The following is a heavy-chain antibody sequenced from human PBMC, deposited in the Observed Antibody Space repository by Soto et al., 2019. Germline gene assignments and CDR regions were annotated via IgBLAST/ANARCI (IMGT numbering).Heavy chain of an antibody. CDR2: IRSGRDT. CDR3: AREETAWPLAYGLDV. Sequence: KPGGSLRLSCAVSGFTFSNYYIHWVRQAPGKGLEWVSSIRSGRDTFYADSVKGRFPISRDDATSSVSLQMNSLRGEDTAVYFCAREETAWPLAYGLDVWGQGTTVTVSS. CDR1: GFTFSNYY. V-gene: IGHV3-21*01. J-gene: IGHJ6*02. D-gene: IGHD2-21*02.